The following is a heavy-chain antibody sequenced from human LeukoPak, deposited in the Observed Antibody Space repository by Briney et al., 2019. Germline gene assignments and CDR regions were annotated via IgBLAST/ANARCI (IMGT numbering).Heavy chain of an antibody. CDR3: AKVGSSGSGLDY. CDR1: GFTFSSYE. V-gene: IGHV3-48*03. Sequence: GGSLRLSCAASGFTFSSYEMNWVRQAPGKGLEWVSYISSSGSTIYYADSVKGRFTISRDNAKNSLYLQMNSLRAEDTAVYYCAKVGSSGSGLDYWGQGTLVTVSS. CDR2: ISSSGSTI. D-gene: IGHD6-19*01. J-gene: IGHJ4*02.